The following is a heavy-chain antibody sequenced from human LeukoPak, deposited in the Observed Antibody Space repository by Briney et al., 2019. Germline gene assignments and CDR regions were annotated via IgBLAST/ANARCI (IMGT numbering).Heavy chain of an antibody. D-gene: IGHD6-25*01. CDR3: VVSIQAAAIPAFDS. V-gene: IGHV1-2*02. J-gene: IGHJ4*02. Sequence: GASVKVSCKASGYNFAHNIHWVRQAPGQGHEFMGWINPKNGGTKHAQNFQGRVTMTRDTSISTVYMELSSLGSDDTAVYYCVVSIQAAAIPAFDSWGQGTLVTVSS. CDR1: GYNFAHN. CDR2: INPKNGGT.